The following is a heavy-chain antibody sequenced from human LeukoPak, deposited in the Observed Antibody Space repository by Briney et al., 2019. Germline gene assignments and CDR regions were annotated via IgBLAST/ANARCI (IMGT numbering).Heavy chain of an antibody. CDR3: ARSGCDYYDSSGYYNWFDP. Sequence: KPSETLSLTCAVSGYSLSTGYFWGWIRQPPGKGLGWIGSIYHSGTTYYNPSLKSRVTISVDTPKNQFSLKLTSVTAADTAVYYCARSGCDYYDSSGYYNWFDPWGQGTLVTVSS. D-gene: IGHD3-22*01. CDR1: GYSLSTGYF. V-gene: IGHV4-38-2*01. CDR2: IYHSGTT. J-gene: IGHJ5*02.